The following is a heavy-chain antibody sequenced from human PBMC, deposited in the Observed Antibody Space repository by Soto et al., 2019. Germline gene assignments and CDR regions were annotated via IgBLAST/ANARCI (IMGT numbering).Heavy chain of an antibody. CDR1: GYTFTSYY. V-gene: IGHV1-46*01. Sequence: GASVKVSCKASGYTFTSYYIHWVRQAPGQGLEWMGIINPSGGSTSYAQKFQGRVTMTRDTSTSTVYMELSSLRSEDTAVYYCAREENFHVDTVMVTNGGFYYYYGMDVWGQGTTVTVSS. CDR3: AREENFHVDTVMVTNGGFYYYYGMDV. D-gene: IGHD5-18*01. J-gene: IGHJ6*02. CDR2: INPSGGST.